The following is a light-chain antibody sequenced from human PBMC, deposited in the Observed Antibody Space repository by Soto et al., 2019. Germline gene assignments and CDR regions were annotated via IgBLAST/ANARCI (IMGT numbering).Light chain of an antibody. CDR2: GTT. V-gene: IGLV1-40*01. Sequence: SVLTQPPSVSGAPGQRVTISCTGSSSNIGAGYDVHWYQQLPGTAPKLIIYGTTNRPSGVPDRFSGSKSGTSASLAITGLQAEDEADYYGQSYDGTLSGSYVFGAGTKVTVL. CDR1: SSNIGAGYD. CDR3: QSYDGTLSGSYV. J-gene: IGLJ1*01.